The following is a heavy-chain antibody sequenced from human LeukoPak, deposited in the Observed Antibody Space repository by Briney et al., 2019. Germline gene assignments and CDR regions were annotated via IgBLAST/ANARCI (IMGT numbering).Heavy chain of an antibody. Sequence: PGGSLRLSCAASGFTFSSYDRSWVRQAPGKGLEWVSAISDSGGSKYNADFVKGGITISRENEKKTLHLQRNRRGADDTAVYYCAKDTSIGRYCTNGVCSPFDYWGQGTLVTVSS. V-gene: IGHV3-23*01. CDR2: ISDSGGSK. J-gene: IGHJ4*02. D-gene: IGHD2-8*01. CDR1: GFTFSSYD. CDR3: AKDTSIGRYCTNGVCSPFDY.